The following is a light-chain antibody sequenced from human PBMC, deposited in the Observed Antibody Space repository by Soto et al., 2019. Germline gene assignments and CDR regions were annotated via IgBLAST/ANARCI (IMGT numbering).Light chain of an antibody. CDR1: QAIRNN. CDR2: AAS. J-gene: IGKJ4*01. V-gene: IGKV1-6*01. Sequence: LQMTQSPSSLSASLGDRVTITCRAGQAIRNNLGWYQQKPGKAPKLLIFAASSLQTGVPSRFSGSGSGTDFTLTIRSLQPEDFATYFCLQHYNNPHTFGGGTKVDIK. CDR3: LQHYNNPHT.